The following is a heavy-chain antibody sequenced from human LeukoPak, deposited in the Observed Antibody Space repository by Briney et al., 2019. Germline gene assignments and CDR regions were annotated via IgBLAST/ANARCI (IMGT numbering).Heavy chain of an antibody. CDR2: ISGSGGST. CDR3: AKANWQRGPTDYFDH. Sequence: PGGSLRLSCAASGFTFSSYAMSWVRQAPGKGLEWVSAISGSGGSTYYADSVKGRFTISRDNSKNTLYLQMNGLRAEDTAVYYCAKANWQRGPTDYFDHWGQGTLVTVSS. D-gene: IGHD6-25*01. V-gene: IGHV3-23*01. CDR1: GFTFSSYA. J-gene: IGHJ4*02.